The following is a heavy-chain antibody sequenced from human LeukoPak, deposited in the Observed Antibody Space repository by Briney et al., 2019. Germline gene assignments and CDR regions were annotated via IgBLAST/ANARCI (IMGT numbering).Heavy chain of an antibody. CDR3: AKDKAPMITMVRGVTGGYFDY. Sequence: PGRSLRLSCAASGFTFDDYAMHWVRQAPGKGLEWVSGISWNSGSIGYADSVKGRFTISRDNAKNSLYLQMNSLRAEDTALYYCAKDKAPMITMVRGVTGGYFDYWGQGTLVTVS. CDR2: ISWNSGSI. V-gene: IGHV3-9*01. CDR1: GFTFDDYA. J-gene: IGHJ4*02. D-gene: IGHD3-10*01.